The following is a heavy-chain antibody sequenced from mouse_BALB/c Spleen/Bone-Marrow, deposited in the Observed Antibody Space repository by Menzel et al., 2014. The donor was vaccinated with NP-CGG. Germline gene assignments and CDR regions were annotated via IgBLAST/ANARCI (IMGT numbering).Heavy chain of an antibody. J-gene: IGHJ4*01. CDR3: ARDGGFYGLDR. V-gene: IGHV5-6-3*01. Sequence: DVKLVESGGGLVKPGGSLKLSCAASGFTFSNYGMSWVRQTPDKRLDLVATINNNGGKTYSTDSVKGRFTISRDNAKNTPYLQMSSLKSEDTAMYYCARDGGFYGLDRWGQGTSVTVSS. CDR1: GFTFSNYG. CDR2: INNNGGKT.